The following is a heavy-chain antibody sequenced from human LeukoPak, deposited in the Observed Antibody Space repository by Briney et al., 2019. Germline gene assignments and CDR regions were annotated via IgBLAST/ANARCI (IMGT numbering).Heavy chain of an antibody. V-gene: IGHV4-59*08. D-gene: IGHD6-6*01. CDR2: IYYSGST. Sequence: SETLSLTCTVFGGSISSYYWSWIRQPPGKGLEWIGYIYYSGSTNYNPSLKSRVTISVDTSKNQFSLKLSSVTAADTAVYYCARQGIAARLIDYWGQGTLVTVSS. CDR3: ARQGIAARLIDY. CDR1: GGSISSYY. J-gene: IGHJ4*02.